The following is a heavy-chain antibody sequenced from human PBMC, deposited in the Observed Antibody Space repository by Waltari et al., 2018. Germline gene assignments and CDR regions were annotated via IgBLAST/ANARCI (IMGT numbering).Heavy chain of an antibody. Sequence: EVQLLESGGGLVQPGGSLRLSCAASGFTFSSYAMRWVRQAPGKGLEWVPAMSGKGGSTDYSDSVKGRFTISSDNAKNTLYLQMNSLRAEDTAVYYCAKVPAGYSSSWPFDYWGQGTLVTVSS. CDR3: AKVPAGYSSSWPFDY. CDR2: MSGKGGST. J-gene: IGHJ4*02. D-gene: IGHD6-13*01. CDR1: GFTFSSYA. V-gene: IGHV3-23*01.